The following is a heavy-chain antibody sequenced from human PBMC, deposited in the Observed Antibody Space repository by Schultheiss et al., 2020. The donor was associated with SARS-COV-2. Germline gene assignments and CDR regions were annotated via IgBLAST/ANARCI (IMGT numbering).Heavy chain of an antibody. Sequence: SETLSLTCTVSGGSISSYYWSWIRQPPGKGLEWIGYIYYSGSTNYNPSLKSRVTISVDTSKNQFSLKLSSVTAADTAVYYCARGGDYDEVGYFDYWGQGTLVTVSS. CDR3: ARGGDYDEVGYFDY. D-gene: IGHD4-17*01. J-gene: IGHJ4*02. CDR2: IYYSGST. CDR1: GGSISSYY. V-gene: IGHV4-59*01.